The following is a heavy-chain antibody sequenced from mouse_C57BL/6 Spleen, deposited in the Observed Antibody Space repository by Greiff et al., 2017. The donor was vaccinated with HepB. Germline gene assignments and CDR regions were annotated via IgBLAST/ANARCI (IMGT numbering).Heavy chain of an antibody. Sequence: EVKLMESGPELVKPGASVKISCKASGYSFTDYNMNWVKQSNGKSLEWIGVINPNYGTTSYNQKFKGKATLTVDQSSSTAYMQLNSLTSEDSAVYYCARAGYYRSYFDYWGQGTTLTVSS. CDR2: INPNYGTT. V-gene: IGHV1-39*01. J-gene: IGHJ2*01. D-gene: IGHD1-1*01. CDR1: GYSFTDYN. CDR3: ARAGYYRSYFDY.